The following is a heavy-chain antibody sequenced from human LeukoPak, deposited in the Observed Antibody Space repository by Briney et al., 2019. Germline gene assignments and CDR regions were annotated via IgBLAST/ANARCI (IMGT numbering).Heavy chain of an antibody. J-gene: IGHJ4*02. CDR3: AKAGIRYFDWLLSGHDY. D-gene: IGHD3-9*01. CDR2: ISYDGSSK. Sequence: PGGSLRLSCAASGFSFSSYAMHWVRQSPGKELEWVAVISYDGSSKFYADSVRGRITISRENSKNTLYLQMNSLRPEDTAVYYRAKAGIRYFDWLLSGHDYWGQGTLVTVSS. CDR1: GFSFSSYA. V-gene: IGHV3-30-3*01.